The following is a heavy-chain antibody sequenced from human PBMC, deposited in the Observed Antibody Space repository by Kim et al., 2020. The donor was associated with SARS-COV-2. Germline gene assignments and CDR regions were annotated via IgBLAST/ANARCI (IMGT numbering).Heavy chain of an antibody. CDR2: IYYSGST. D-gene: IGHD6-13*01. J-gene: IGHJ4*02. V-gene: IGHV4-39*01. Sequence: SETLSLTCTVSGGSISSSSYYWGWIRQPPGKGLEWIGSIYYSGSTYYNPSLKSRVTISVDTSKNQFSLKLSSVTAADTAVYYCGAHIAAAGTFDYWGQGTLVTVSS. CDR1: GGSISSSSYY. CDR3: GAHIAAAGTFDY.